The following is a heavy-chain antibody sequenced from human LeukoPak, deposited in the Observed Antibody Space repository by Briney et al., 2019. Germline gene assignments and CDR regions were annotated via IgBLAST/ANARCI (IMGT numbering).Heavy chain of an antibody. D-gene: IGHD3-3*01. CDR2: IWYDGSNK. CDR3: AKGPAADFWSGYPPSLYYYYYMDV. Sequence: GGSLRLSCAASGFTFSSSGMPWGPQAPGKGLGGGAVIWYDGSNKYYADSVKGRFTLSRDNSKNTLYLQMNSLRAEDTAVYYCAKGPAADFWSGYPPSLYYYYYMDVWGKGTTVTVSS. V-gene: IGHV3-33*06. J-gene: IGHJ6*03. CDR1: GFTFSSSG.